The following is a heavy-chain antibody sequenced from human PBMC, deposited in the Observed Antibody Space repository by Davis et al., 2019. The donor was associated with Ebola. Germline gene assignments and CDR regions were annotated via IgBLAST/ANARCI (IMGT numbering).Heavy chain of an antibody. J-gene: IGHJ4*02. Sequence: PGGSLRLSCAASGLIFNNYWMSWIRQAPGKGLEWVGRIKSKTDGEIADCAAPMRGRFTISRDDSKNTMYLQMNGLKTEDTAVYYCTTIGVAGTRTFDYWGQGTLVTVSS. D-gene: IGHD6-19*01. CDR1: GLIFNNYW. CDR3: TTIGVAGTRTFDY. CDR2: IKSKTDGEIA. V-gene: IGHV3-15*01.